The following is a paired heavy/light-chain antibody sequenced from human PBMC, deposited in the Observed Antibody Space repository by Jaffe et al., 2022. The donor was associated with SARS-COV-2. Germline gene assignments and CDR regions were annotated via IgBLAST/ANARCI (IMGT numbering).Heavy chain of an antibody. V-gene: IGHV3-15*01. CDR3: ANFYFDY. Sequence: EVHLVESGGGLVKPGGSLRLSCAASGFVFSDAWMTWVRQAPGKGLEWVGHVKSKAYGGTTDYAAPVKGRFTISRDDSKNTLYLQMNSLKTEDTAVYYCANFYFDYWGQGTLVTVSS. CDR1: GFVFSDAW. CDR2: VKSKAYGGTT. J-gene: IGHJ4*02.
Light chain of an antibody. Sequence: EIVLTQSPGTLSLSPGERTALSCRASQSVSGNYLAWYQQKPGQAPRLLIKDASSRATGIPDRFSGSGSGTDFTLTISRLEPEDFAVYYCLHWGDAPRTFGQGTKVEIK. CDR2: DAS. V-gene: IGKV3-20*01. CDR1: QSVSGNY. CDR3: LHWGDAPRT. J-gene: IGKJ1*01.